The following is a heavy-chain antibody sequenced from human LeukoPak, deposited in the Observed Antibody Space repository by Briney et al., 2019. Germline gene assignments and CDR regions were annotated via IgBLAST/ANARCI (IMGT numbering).Heavy chain of an antibody. J-gene: IGHJ4*02. V-gene: IGHV3-64*01. D-gene: IGHD2-15*01. Sequence: GGSLRLSCAASGFTFSVSVMHWVRQAPGKGLEYVSVISSNGVSTSYANSVKGRFTISRDNSKNTLYLQMGSLRAEDMAVYYCARDLSGGGLDYWGQGTPVTVSS. CDR3: ARDLSGGGLDY. CDR1: GFTFSVSV. CDR2: ISSNGVST.